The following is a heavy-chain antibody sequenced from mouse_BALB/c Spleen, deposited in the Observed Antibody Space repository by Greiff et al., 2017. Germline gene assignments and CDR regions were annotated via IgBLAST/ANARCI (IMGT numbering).Heavy chain of an antibody. D-gene: IGHD2-3*01. CDR3: TRGALYDGYSYWYFDV. CDR1: GYTFTSYW. V-gene: IGHV1-69*02. Sequence: QVQLQQSGAELVRPGASVKLSCKASGYTFTSYWINWVKQRPGQGLEWIGNIYPSDSYTNYNQKFKDKATLTVDKSSSTAYMQLSSPTSEDSAVYYCTRGALYDGYSYWYFDVWGAGTTVTVSS. J-gene: IGHJ1*01. CDR2: IYPSDSYT.